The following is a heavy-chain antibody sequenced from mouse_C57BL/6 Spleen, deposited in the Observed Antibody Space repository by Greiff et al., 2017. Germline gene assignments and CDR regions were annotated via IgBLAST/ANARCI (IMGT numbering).Heavy chain of an antibody. Sequence: VHVKQSGAELVRPGASVKLSCTASGFNIKDDYMHWVKQRPEQGLEWIGWIDPENGDTEYASKFQGKATITADTSSNTAYLQLSSLTSEDTAVYYCTLYGYDVAYWGQGTLVTVSA. J-gene: IGHJ3*01. V-gene: IGHV14-4*01. CDR1: GFNIKDDY. CDR3: TLYGYDVAY. CDR2: IDPENGDT. D-gene: IGHD2-2*01.